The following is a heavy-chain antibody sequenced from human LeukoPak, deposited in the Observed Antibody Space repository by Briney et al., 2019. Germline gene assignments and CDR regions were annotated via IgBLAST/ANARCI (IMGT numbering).Heavy chain of an antibody. CDR1: GGSIRSYY. J-gene: IGHJ4*02. D-gene: IGHD5-18*01. CDR3: ASGERGYSYGPLDY. Sequence: SETLSLTCTVSGGSIRSYYWSWIRQPPGKGLEWIGYIFYAGSTTYNPSLKSRVTISIDTSKNQFSLKPNSVTAADTAVYYCASGERGYSYGPLDYWGQGTLVTVSS. V-gene: IGHV4-59*08. CDR2: IFYAGST.